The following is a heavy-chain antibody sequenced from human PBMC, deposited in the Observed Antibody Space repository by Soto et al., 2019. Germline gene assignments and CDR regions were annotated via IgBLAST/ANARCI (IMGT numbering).Heavy chain of an antibody. D-gene: IGHD3-3*01. CDR3: ARGGLFGVLDY. CDR2: IYYSGST. V-gene: IGHV4-39*01. Sequence: SETLSLTCTVSGGSISSSSYYWGWIRQPPGKGLEWIGSIYYSGSTYYNPSLKSRVTISVDTSKNQFSLKLSSVTAADTAVYYCARGGLFGVLDYRGQGSPVTVSS. CDR1: GGSISSSSYY. J-gene: IGHJ4*02.